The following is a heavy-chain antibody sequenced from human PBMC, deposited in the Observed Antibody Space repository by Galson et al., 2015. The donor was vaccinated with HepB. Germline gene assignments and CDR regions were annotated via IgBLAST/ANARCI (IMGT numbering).Heavy chain of an antibody. Sequence: SVKVSCKASGYTFTSYAMHWVRQAPGQRLEWMGWINAGNGNTKYSQKFQGRVTITRDTSASTAYMELSSLRSEDTAVYYCARDSTDVWFGDFDYWGQGTLVTVSS. J-gene: IGHJ4*02. CDR1: GYTFTSYA. CDR2: INAGNGNT. CDR3: ARDSTDVWFGDFDY. D-gene: IGHD3-10*01. V-gene: IGHV1-3*01.